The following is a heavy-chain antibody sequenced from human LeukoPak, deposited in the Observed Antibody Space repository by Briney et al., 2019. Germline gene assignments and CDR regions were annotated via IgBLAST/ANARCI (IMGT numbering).Heavy chain of an antibody. CDR2: ISYDGSNK. J-gene: IGHJ4*02. CDR3: ARDEGEALRYFDWLASNYFDY. V-gene: IGHV3-30*03. Sequence: TGGSLRLSCAASGFTFSSYGMHWVRQAPGKGLEWVAVISYDGSNKYYADSVKGRFTISRDNSKNTLYLQMNSLRAEDTAVYYCARDEGEALRYFDWLASNYFDYWGQGTLVTVSS. D-gene: IGHD3-9*01. CDR1: GFTFSSYG.